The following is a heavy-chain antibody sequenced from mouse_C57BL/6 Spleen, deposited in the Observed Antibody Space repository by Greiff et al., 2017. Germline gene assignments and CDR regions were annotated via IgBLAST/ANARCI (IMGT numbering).Heavy chain of an antibody. CDR2: IDPSDSYT. D-gene: IGHD1-1*01. Sequence: QVQLKQPGAELVMPGASVKLSCKASGYTFTSYWMHWVKQRPGQGLEWIGEIDPSDSYTNYNQKFKGKSTLTVDKSSSTAYMQLSSRTSEDSAVYYCARSTTSGDFDVWGTGTTVTVSS. CDR1: GYTFTSYW. V-gene: IGHV1-69*01. CDR3: ARSTTSGDFDV. J-gene: IGHJ1*03.